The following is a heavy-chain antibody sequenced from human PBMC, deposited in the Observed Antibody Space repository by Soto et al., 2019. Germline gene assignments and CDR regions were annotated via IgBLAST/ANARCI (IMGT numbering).Heavy chain of an antibody. CDR1: GFSFSSYG. CDR2: ISYDGSNK. CDR3: AKATGSSGYYCPAPLIRYYYYGMDV. Sequence: QVQLVESGGGVVQPGRSLRLSCAASGFSFSSYGMHWVRQAPGKGLEWVAVISYDGSNKYYADSVKGRFTISRDNSKNTLYLQMNSPRAADTAVYYCAKATGSSGYYCPAPLIRYYYYGMDVWGHGTTVTVSS. J-gene: IGHJ6*02. V-gene: IGHV3-30*18. D-gene: IGHD3-22*01.